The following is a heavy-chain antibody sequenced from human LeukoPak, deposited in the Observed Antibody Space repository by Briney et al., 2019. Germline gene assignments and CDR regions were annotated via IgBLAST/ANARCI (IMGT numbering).Heavy chain of an antibody. D-gene: IGHD6-6*01. CDR1: GGSISTYY. J-gene: IGHJ6*03. V-gene: IGHV4-4*07. CDR3: ARVEYSSSNYYYYMDV. CDR2: IYTSGST. Sequence: SETLSLTCTVSGGSISTYYWSWIRQPAGKGLEWIGRIYTSGSTNYNPSLKSRVTMSVDTSKNQFSLKLSSVTAADTAVYYCARVEYSSSNYYYYMDVWGKGTTVTVSS.